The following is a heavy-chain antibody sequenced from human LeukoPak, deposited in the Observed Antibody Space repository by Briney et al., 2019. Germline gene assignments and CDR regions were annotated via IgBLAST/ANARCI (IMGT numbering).Heavy chain of an antibody. V-gene: IGHV4-4*07. CDR3: ARDVGMITFGGVIAAFDY. J-gene: IGHJ4*02. CDR1: GGSFSGYY. D-gene: IGHD3-16*02. CDR2: IYTSGST. Sequence: NPSETLSLTCAVYGGSFSGYYWSWIRQPAGKGLEWIGRIYTSGSTNYNPSLKSRVTMSVDTSKNQFSLKLSSVTAADTAVYYCARDVGMITFGGVIAAFDYWGQGTLVTVSS.